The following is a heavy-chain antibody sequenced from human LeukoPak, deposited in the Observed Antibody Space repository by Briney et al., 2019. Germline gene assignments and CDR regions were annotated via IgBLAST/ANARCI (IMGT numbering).Heavy chain of an antibody. CDR3: ARDFWGAFDI. Sequence: GGSLRLSCAASGFTFSSYWMHWVRQAPGKGLGWVSRINSDGTSTRYADSVKGRFTISRDNAKNTLYLQMNSLRAEDTAVYYCARDFWGAFDIWGQGTMVTVSS. J-gene: IGHJ3*02. V-gene: IGHV3-74*01. D-gene: IGHD3-16*01. CDR2: INSDGTST. CDR1: GFTFSSYW.